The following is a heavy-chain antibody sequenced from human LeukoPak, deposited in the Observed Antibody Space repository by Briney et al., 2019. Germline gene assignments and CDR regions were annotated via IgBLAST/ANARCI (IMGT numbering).Heavy chain of an antibody. Sequence: ASVKVSCKASGYTFTSYAMHWVRQAPGQRLEWMGWINAGNGNTKYSQKFQGRVTITRDTSASTAYMELSSLRSEDTAVYYCARDSSTGYSSGWYEWSEYFQHWGQGTLVTVSS. V-gene: IGHV1-3*01. CDR1: GYTFTSYA. CDR3: ARDSSTGYSSGWYEWSEYFQH. CDR2: INAGNGNT. J-gene: IGHJ1*01. D-gene: IGHD6-19*01.